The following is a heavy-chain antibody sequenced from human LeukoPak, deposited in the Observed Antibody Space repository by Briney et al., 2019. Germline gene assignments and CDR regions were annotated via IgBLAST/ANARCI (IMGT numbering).Heavy chain of an antibody. V-gene: IGHV3-30*02. CDR3: AKDLYSSGPGRYMDV. CDR1: GFAFSSYG. J-gene: IGHJ6*03. Sequence: PGGSRRPSGAASGFAFSSYGMHWVRQAPAKGLEWVAFIRYDGSNKYYADSVKGRFTISRDNSKNTLYLQMNSLRAEDTAVYYCAKDLYSSGPGRYMDVWGKGTTVTVSS. D-gene: IGHD6-19*01. CDR2: IRYDGSNK.